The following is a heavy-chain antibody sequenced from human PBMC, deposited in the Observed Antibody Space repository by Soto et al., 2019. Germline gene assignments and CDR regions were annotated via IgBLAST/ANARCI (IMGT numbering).Heavy chain of an antibody. D-gene: IGHD1-7*01. CDR1: GGSISSSNW. Sequence: QVQLQESGPGLVKPSGTLSLTCAVSGGSISSSNWWSWVRQPPGKGLEGIGEVYHSGSSNYNPSLKSRVQISVDQSKNQCALQLSSVSAADTAVYYCARDRTKIKAFDIWGQGTMVTVSS. J-gene: IGHJ3*02. CDR2: VYHSGSS. V-gene: IGHV4-4*02. CDR3: ARDRTKIKAFDI.